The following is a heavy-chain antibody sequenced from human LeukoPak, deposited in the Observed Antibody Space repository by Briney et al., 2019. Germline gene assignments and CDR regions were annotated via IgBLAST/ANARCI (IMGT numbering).Heavy chain of an antibody. CDR2: IYTSGST. J-gene: IGHJ3*02. V-gene: IGHV4-61*02. D-gene: IGHD4-17*01. CDR3: ASSDYGDNAFDI. Sequence: SQTLSLTCTVSGGSISSGSYYWSWIRQPAGKGLEWIVRIYTSGSTNYNPSLKSRVTISVETSKNQFSLKLSSVTAADTAVYYCASSDYGDNAFDIWGQGTMVTVSS. CDR1: GGSISSGSYY.